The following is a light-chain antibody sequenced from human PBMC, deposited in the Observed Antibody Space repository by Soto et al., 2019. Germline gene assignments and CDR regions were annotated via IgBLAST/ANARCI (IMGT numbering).Light chain of an antibody. J-gene: IGKJ2*01. V-gene: IGKV4-1*01. CDR2: WAS. Sequence: DIVMTQSPDSLAVSLGERATINCKSSQHLLYSYNNRNYLAWHQQKPGQPPKVLIYWASTRESGVPDRFSGSGSGTDFTLTISSLQAEDVAVYYCQQYHTPPYSFGQGTKLEIK. CDR3: QQYHTPPYS. CDR1: QHLLYSYNNRNY.